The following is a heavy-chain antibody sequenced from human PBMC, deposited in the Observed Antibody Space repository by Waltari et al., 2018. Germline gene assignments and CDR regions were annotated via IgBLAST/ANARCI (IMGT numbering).Heavy chain of an antibody. Sequence: QVQLQQWGAGLLKPSETLSLTCAVYGGSFSGYYWSWIRQPPGKGLEWIGEINHSGSTNYNPSLKSRVTISVDTSKNQFSLKLSSVTAADTAVYYCARRQQLGDYPFDYWGQGTLVTVSS. V-gene: IGHV4-34*01. CDR1: GGSFSGYY. CDR3: ARRQQLGDYPFDY. D-gene: IGHD6-13*01. CDR2: INHSGST. J-gene: IGHJ4*02.